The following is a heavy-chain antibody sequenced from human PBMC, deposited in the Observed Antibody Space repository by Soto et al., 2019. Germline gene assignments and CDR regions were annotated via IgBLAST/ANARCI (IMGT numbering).Heavy chain of an antibody. CDR3: ASSGTYAILGNLFDP. J-gene: IGHJ5*02. CDR2: IGGTDTFT. D-gene: IGHD2-8*01. Sequence: GGSLRLSCVASGFTFKNYNMNWVRQAPGKGLEWVSSIGGTDTFTYYADSVKGRFTISRDNAKNSLYLQMNSLRAEDTAVYYCASSGTYAILGNLFDPWGQGTLVTVSS. CDR1: GFTFKNYN. V-gene: IGHV3-21*01.